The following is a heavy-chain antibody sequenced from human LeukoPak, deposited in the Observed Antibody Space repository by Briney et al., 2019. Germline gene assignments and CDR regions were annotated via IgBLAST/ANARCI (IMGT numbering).Heavy chain of an antibody. D-gene: IGHD4-17*01. CDR2: IIPIFGTA. Sequence: ASVKVSCKASGGTFSSYAISWVRQAPGQGLEWMGGIIPIFGTANYAQKFQGRVTITTDESTSTAYMELSRLRSEDTAVYYCARDLTTIAGGRFDPWGQGTLVTVSS. CDR1: GGTFSSYA. V-gene: IGHV1-69*05. J-gene: IGHJ5*02. CDR3: ARDLTTIAGGRFDP.